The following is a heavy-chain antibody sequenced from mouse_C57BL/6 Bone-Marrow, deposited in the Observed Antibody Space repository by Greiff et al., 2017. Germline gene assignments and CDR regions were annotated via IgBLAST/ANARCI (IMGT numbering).Heavy chain of an antibody. V-gene: IGHV1-9*01. D-gene: IGHD1-2*01. CDR2: ILSGSGST. CDR1: GYTFTGYW. J-gene: IGHJ1*03. Sequence: QVQLQQSGAELMKPGASVKLSCKATGYTFTGYWIEWVKQRPGHGLEWIGEILSGSGSTYYNEKFKGKVTFTADTSSNTAYRQLSSLTTEDSAIYYCARGNDYGGWYFYVGGTGTTVTVAS. CDR3: ARGNDYGGWYFYV.